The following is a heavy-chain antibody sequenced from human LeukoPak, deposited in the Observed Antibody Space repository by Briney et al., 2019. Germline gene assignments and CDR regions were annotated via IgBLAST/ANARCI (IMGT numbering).Heavy chain of an antibody. CDR3: ARVGNWNDPNTYFDY. CDR1: GGSISSGGYS. V-gene: IGHV4-30-2*01. Sequence: SSETLSLTCAVSGGSISSGGYSWSWIRQPPGKGLEWIGYIYHSGSTYYNPSLKSRVTISVDTSKNQFSLKLSSVTAADTAVYYCARVGNWNDPNTYFDYWGQGTLVTVSS. CDR2: IYHSGST. J-gene: IGHJ4*02. D-gene: IGHD1-20*01.